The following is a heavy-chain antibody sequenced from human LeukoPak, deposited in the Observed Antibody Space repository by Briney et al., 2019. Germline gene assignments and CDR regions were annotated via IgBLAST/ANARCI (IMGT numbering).Heavy chain of an antibody. CDR2: IYNSGST. Sequence: PSETLSLTCTVSGGAVSSGSYYWSWIRQPPGKGLEWIGYIYNSGSTNYNPSLKSRVTISEDRSKNQFSLKLSSVTAADTAVYYCARLRDGRWLLEYWGQGTLVTVSS. J-gene: IGHJ4*02. CDR1: GGAVSSGSYY. D-gene: IGHD5-24*01. CDR3: ARLRDGRWLLEY. V-gene: IGHV4-61*01.